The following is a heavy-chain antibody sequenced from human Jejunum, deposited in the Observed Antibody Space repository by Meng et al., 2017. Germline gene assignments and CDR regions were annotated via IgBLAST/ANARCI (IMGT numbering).Heavy chain of an antibody. D-gene: IGHD1-26*01. J-gene: IGHJ5*01. V-gene: IGHV3-11*01. CDR2: ISVGGSII. CDR1: GFRFSDDH. Sequence: VHLVESGGDLVKPGGSLRLSCVASGFRFSDDHMAWIRQAPGKGLEWISYISVGGSIIYYADSVKGRFTISRDDAKNSVYLQMNSLRAEDTAVYYCARDGRHRRFDSWGQGTLVTVSS. CDR3: ARDGRHRRFDS.